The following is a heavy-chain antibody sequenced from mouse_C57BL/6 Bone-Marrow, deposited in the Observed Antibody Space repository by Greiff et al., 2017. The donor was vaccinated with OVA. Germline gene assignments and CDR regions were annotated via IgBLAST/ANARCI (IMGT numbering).Heavy chain of an antibody. CDR1: GYTFTDYY. J-gene: IGHJ2*01. D-gene: IGHD4-1*02. Sequence: EVQGVESGPVLVKPGASVKMSCKASGYTFTDYYMNWVKQSHGKSLEWIGVINPYNGGTSYNQKFKGKATLTVDKSSSTAYMELNSLTSEDSAVYYCASTGTYDYWGQGTTLTVSS. CDR2: INPYNGGT. V-gene: IGHV1-19*01. CDR3: ASTGTYDY.